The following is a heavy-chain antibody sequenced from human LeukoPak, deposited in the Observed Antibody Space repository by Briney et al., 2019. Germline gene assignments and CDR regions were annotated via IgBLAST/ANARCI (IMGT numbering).Heavy chain of an antibody. CDR2: INPSGGST. CDR1: GYTFTSYY. CDR3: ARDSEVVVPAFNWFDP. Sequence: ASVKVSCKASGYTFTSYYMHWVRQAPGQGLEWMGIINPSGGSTSYAQKFQGRVTMTRDMSTSTVYMELSSLRSEDTAVYYCARDSEVVVPAFNWFDPWGQGTLVTVSS. J-gene: IGHJ5*02. V-gene: IGHV1-46*01. D-gene: IGHD2-2*01.